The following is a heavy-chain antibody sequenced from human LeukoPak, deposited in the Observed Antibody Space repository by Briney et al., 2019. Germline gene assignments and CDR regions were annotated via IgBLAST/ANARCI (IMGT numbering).Heavy chain of an antibody. CDR2: IYTSGST. CDR3: ARPRYCSSTSCYPQGGWFDP. D-gene: IGHD2-2*01. V-gene: IGHV4-4*07. Sequence: PSETLSLTCTVSGGSISSYYWSWIRQPAGKGLEWIGRIYTSGSTYYNPSLKSRVTISVDTSKNQFSLKLSSVTAADTAVYYCARPRYCSSTSCYPQGGWFDPWGQGTLVTVSS. CDR1: GGSISSYY. J-gene: IGHJ5*02.